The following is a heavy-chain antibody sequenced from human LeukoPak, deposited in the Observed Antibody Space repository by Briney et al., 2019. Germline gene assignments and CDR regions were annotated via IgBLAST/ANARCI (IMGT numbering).Heavy chain of an antibody. CDR1: GFTFSSYS. V-gene: IGHV3-21*01. Sequence: GGSLRLSCAASGFTFSSYSMNWVRQAPGKGLEWVSSISSSSSYIYYADSVKGRFTISRDNAKNSLYLQMNSLRAEDTAVYYCARDRGDTAMVCDYWGRGTLVTVSS. CDR3: ARDRGDTAMVCDY. D-gene: IGHD5-18*01. CDR2: ISSSSSYI. J-gene: IGHJ4*02.